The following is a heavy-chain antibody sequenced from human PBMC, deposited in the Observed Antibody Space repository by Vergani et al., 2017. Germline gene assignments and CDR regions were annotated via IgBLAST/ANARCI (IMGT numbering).Heavy chain of an antibody. Sequence: QVQLVQSGAEVKKPGASVRVSCKSSGYTFKHYSIHWVRQAPGQGLEWMGWINSNTGATGSSQKFQGRVTMTRDSSIDTSYLEVSRLTFDDTAVYYCARVFSALDFWGQGTLVIVSS. CDR3: ARVFSALDF. CDR2: INSNTGAT. J-gene: IGHJ4*02. V-gene: IGHV1-2*02. D-gene: IGHD1-26*01. CDR1: GYTFKHYS.